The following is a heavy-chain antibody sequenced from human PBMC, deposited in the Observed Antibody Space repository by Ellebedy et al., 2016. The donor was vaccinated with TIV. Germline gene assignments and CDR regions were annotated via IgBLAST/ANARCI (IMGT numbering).Heavy chain of an antibody. CDR3: ARDRGVSRGITITPFDY. J-gene: IGHJ4*02. D-gene: IGHD3-10*01. CDR2: LSGLSSYI. V-gene: IGHV3-21*01. Sequence: GGSLRLSXAASGFAFSYYSMSWVRQAPGRGLEWLSSLSGLSSYIHYVDSVKGRFTISTDNAKNLLFLQMNSLRAEDTAVYYCARDRGVSRGITITPFDYWGQGALVTVSS. CDR1: GFAFSYYS.